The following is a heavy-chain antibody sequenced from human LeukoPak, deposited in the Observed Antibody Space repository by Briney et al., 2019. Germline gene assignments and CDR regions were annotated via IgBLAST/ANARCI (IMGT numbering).Heavy chain of an antibody. V-gene: IGHV4-39*01. Sequence: NPSETLSLTCTVSGGSISSSSYYWGWIRQPPGKGLEWIGSIYYSGSTYYNPSLKSRVTISVDTSKNQFSLKLSSVTAADTAVYYCARLSYSSGWALDYWGQGTLVTVSS. CDR1: GGSISSSSYY. CDR2: IYYSGST. D-gene: IGHD6-19*01. J-gene: IGHJ4*02. CDR3: ARLSYSSGWALDY.